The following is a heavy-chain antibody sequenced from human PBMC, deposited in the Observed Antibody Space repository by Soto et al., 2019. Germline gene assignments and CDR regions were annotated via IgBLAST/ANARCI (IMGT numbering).Heavy chain of an antibody. V-gene: IGHV4-34*01. CDR1: GGSFSGYY. Sequence: SETLSLTCAVSGGSFSGYYWSWIRQPPGKGLEWIGEINHSGSTNYNPSLKSRVTISVDTSKNQFSLKLSSVTAADTAVYYCASPRRYCSGGSCSNPLDYWGQGTLVTVSS. D-gene: IGHD2-15*01. J-gene: IGHJ4*02. CDR2: INHSGST. CDR3: ASPRRYCSGGSCSNPLDY.